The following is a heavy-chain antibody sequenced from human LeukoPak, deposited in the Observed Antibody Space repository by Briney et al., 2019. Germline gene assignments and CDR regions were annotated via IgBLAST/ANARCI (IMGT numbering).Heavy chain of an antibody. CDR3: TTDLVVPAATTLTDY. V-gene: IGHV3-15*01. CDR2: IKSKTDGGTT. CDR1: GFTFSNAW. Sequence: GGSLRLSCAASGFTFSNAWMSWVRQARGKGLEWVGRIKSKTDGGTTDYAAPVKGRFTISRDDSKNTLYLQMNSLKTEDTAVYYCTTDLVVPAATTLTDYWGQGTLVTVSS. D-gene: IGHD2-2*01. J-gene: IGHJ4*02.